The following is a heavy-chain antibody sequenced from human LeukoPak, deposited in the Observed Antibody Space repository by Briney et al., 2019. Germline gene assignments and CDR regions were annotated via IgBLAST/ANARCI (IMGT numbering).Heavy chain of an antibody. CDR2: ISYDGSNK. Sequence: GSLRLSCAASGFTFSSYGMHWVRQAPGKGLEWVAVISYDGSNKYYADSVKGRFTISRDNSKNTLYLQMNSLRAEDTAVYYCAKDYSKSSSWRHYFDYWGQGTLVTVSS. D-gene: IGHD6-13*01. CDR3: AKDYSKSSSWRHYFDY. J-gene: IGHJ4*02. CDR1: GFTFSSYG. V-gene: IGHV3-30*18.